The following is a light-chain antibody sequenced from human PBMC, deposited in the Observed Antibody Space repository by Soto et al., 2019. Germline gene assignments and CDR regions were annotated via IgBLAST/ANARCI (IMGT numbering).Light chain of an antibody. CDR1: QSVSSN. J-gene: IGKJ5*01. V-gene: IGKV3-15*01. CDR3: QQYNTYVT. Sequence: EIVMTQSPATLSVSPGERATLSCRASQSVSSNLAWYQHKPGQAPRLLIFGASTRATGIPARFSGSGSGTEFILTVTSLQSEDFAVYYCQQYNTYVTFGQVTRLEIK. CDR2: GAS.